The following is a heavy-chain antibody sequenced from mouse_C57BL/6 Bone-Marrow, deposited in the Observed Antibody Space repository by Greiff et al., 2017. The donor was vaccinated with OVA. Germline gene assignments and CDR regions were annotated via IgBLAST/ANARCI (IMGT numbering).Heavy chain of an antibody. V-gene: IGHV1-50*01. D-gene: IGHD1-1*01. J-gene: IGHJ2*01. CDR2: IDPSDSYT. Sequence: PGQGLEWIGEIDPSDSYTNYNQKFKGKATLTVDTSSSTAYMQLSSLTSEDSAVYYCARRGSSYDYWGQGTTLTVSS. CDR3: ARRGSSYDY.